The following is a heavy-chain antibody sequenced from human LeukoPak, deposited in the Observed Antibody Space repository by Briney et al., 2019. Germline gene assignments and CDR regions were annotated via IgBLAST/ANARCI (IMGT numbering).Heavy chain of an antibody. V-gene: IGHV4-30-2*01. J-gene: IGHJ4*02. CDR2: IYHSGST. CDR1: GGSISSGGYS. D-gene: IGHD2-2*01. CDR3: ARSIVVVPAAFYFDY. Sequence: TLSLTCAVSGGSISSGGYSWSWIRQPPGKGLEWIGYIYHSGSTYYNPSLKSRVTISVDRSKNQFSLKLSSVTAADTAVYYCARSIVVVPAAFYFDYWGQGTLVTVSS.